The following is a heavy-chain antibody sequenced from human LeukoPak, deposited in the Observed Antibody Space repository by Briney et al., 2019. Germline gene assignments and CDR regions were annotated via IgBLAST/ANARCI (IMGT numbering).Heavy chain of an antibody. V-gene: IGHV4-31*03. Sequence: SQTLSLTCTVSGGSIRSGGYYWSWIRQHPGKGLEWIGYIYYSGSTYYNPSLKSRVTISVDTSKNQFSLKLSSVTAADTAVYYCARSISAAGTFFDYWGQGTLVTVSS. CDR2: IYYSGST. CDR3: ARSISAAGTFFDY. D-gene: IGHD6-13*01. CDR1: GGSIRSGGYY. J-gene: IGHJ4*02.